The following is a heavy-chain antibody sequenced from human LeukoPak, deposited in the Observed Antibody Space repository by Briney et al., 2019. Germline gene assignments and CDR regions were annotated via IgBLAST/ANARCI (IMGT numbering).Heavy chain of an antibody. D-gene: IGHD4-23*01. Sequence: SVKVSCKASGGTFSSYAISWVRQAPGQGLEWMGGIIPIFGTANYAQKFQGRVTITADESTSTAYMELSSLRSEDTGVYYCAREGDYGGNSRRFDYWGQGTLVTVSS. V-gene: IGHV1-69*13. CDR2: IIPIFGTA. CDR3: AREGDYGGNSRRFDY. J-gene: IGHJ4*02. CDR1: GGTFSSYA.